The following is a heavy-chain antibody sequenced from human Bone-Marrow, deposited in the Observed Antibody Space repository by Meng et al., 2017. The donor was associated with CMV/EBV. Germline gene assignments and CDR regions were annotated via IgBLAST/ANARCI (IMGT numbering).Heavy chain of an antibody. V-gene: IGHV3-30*19. Sequence: GESLKISCVASGFTFSNYGMHWVRQAPGKGLEWVAVISYDGSNKYYADSVKGRFTISRDNSKNTLYLQMNSLRAEDTAVYYCARAGSIVVVPAAMNYWGQGTLVTVSS. CDR1: GFTFSNYG. CDR3: ARAGSIVVVPAAMNY. CDR2: ISYDGSNK. D-gene: IGHD2-2*01. J-gene: IGHJ4*02.